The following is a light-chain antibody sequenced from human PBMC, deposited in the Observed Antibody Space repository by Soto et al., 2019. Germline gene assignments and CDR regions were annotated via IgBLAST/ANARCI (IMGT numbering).Light chain of an antibody. V-gene: IGKV1-39*01. J-gene: IGKJ4*01. CDR3: QQVNGYPRDIT. CDR2: AAS. CDR1: QSISSY. Sequence: DIQMTQSPSSLSASVGDRVTITCRASQSISSYLNRYQQKPGKAPKLLIYAASTLQSGVPSRFSGSGSGTDFTLTISSLQPEDFATYYCQQVNGYPRDITFGGGTRVEI.